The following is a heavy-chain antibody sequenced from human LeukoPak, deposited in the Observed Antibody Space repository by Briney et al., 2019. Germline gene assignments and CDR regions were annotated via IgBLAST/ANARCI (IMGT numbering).Heavy chain of an antibody. D-gene: IGHD4-17*01. J-gene: IGHJ4*02. Sequence: GESLKISCKGSGYTLTNDWIGWVHQMPGKGLEWLGIIYVVDSDTRYRPSFQGQVTISADKSINTAYLQWSSLKASDTAMYYCARSRYYGDTYYFDYWGLGTLVTVSS. V-gene: IGHV5-51*07. CDR3: ARSRYYGDTYYFDY. CDR1: GYTLTNDW. CDR2: IYVVDSDT.